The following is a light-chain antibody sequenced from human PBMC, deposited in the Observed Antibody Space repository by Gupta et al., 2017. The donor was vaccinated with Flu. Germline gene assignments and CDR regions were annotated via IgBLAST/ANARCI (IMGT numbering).Light chain of an antibody. Sequence: QSALTQPRSVSGSPGPSVTIPCTGANSDVRGYNYVSWSQQYPGKAPKLMIYDASKRPSGLPVHFSASKSGNTASLTISGPPDEEDADYYCSSCADRDTFVFGTGTKVTVL. CDR1: NSDVRGYNY. V-gene: IGLV2-11*01. CDR2: DAS. CDR3: SSCADRDTFV. J-gene: IGLJ1*01.